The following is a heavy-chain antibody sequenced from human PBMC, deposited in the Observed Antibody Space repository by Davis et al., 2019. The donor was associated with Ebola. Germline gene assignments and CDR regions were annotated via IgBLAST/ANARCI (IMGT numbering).Heavy chain of an antibody. Sequence: SETLSLTCTVSGGSISGFFCMWLRQTPGKGLEWIGYIHYSGSTNYNPSLKSRVTMSVDTSRNQFSLKLNSVTAADTAVYFCAREVPGAGHPDYWGQGILVTVSS. CDR2: IHYSGST. V-gene: IGHV4-59*01. D-gene: IGHD6-13*01. CDR1: GGSISGFF. CDR3: AREVPGAGHPDY. J-gene: IGHJ4*02.